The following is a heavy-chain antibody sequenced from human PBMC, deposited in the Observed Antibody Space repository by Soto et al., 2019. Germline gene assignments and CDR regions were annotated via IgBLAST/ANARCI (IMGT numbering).Heavy chain of an antibody. D-gene: IGHD3-22*01. CDR1: GDSISSSTYY. V-gene: IGHV4-39*01. Sequence: SETLSLTCTVSGDSISSSTYYWGWIRQPPGKGLEWIGNIYYSGITCYNPSLKSRVAISVDTSKNQFSLKLSSVSAADTAIYYCARSNSGYYKWFDPWGQGTLVTVSS. J-gene: IGHJ5*02. CDR2: IYYSGIT. CDR3: ARSNSGYYKWFDP.